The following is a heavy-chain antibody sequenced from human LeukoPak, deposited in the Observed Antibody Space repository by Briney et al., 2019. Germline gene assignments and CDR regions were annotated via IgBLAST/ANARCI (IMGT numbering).Heavy chain of an antibody. J-gene: IGHJ4*02. V-gene: IGHV3-23*01. CDR3: AKDGGLWVSAHWGDS. CDR1: GFTFSSYT. CDR2: ITTGDGNT. Sequence: GGSLRLSCTDSGFTFSSYTMTWVRQAPGKGLKWVSTITTGDGNTYYADSVKGRFTVSRDDSKNTLYLQMNSLRAEDTAVYYCAKDGGLWVSAHWGDSWGRGTLVTVSS. D-gene: IGHD7-27*01.